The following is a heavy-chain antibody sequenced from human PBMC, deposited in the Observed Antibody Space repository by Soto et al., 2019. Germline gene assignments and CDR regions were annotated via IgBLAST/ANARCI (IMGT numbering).Heavy chain of an antibody. CDR1: GFTVSRNY. CDR3: ARGRDDYGDYNY. V-gene: IGHV3-53*01. Sequence: EVQLVESGGGLIQPGGSLRLSCAASGFTVSRNYMSWVRQAPGKGLEWVSVIYTDGSTRYADSVKGRFTISRDNSKNTLYLQMNSLRAEDTAVYYCARGRDDYGDYNYWGQGTLVTVSS. D-gene: IGHD4-17*01. CDR2: IYTDGST. J-gene: IGHJ4*02.